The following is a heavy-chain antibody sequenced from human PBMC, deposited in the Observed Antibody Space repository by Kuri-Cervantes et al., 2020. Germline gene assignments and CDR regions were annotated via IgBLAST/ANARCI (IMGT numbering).Heavy chain of an antibody. CDR3: ARGMWRISGSYDY. J-gene: IGHJ4*02. CDR1: GHTFTGYY. Sequence: ASVKVSCKASGHTFTGYYMHWVRQAPGQGLEWMGWINPNSGGTNYAQKFQGRVTMTRDTSISTAYMELSRLRSDDTAVYYCARGMWRISGSYDYWGQGTLVTVSS. CDR2: INPNSGGT. D-gene: IGHD1-26*01. V-gene: IGHV1-2*02.